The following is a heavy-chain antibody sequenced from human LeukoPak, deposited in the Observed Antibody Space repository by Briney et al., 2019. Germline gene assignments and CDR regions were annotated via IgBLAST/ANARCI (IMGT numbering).Heavy chain of an antibody. CDR2: IYYSGST. D-gene: IGHD6-13*01. J-gene: IGHJ4*02. CDR1: GGSVSSYY. Sequence: SETLSLTCTVSGGSVSSYYWSWIRQPPGKGLEWIGYIYYSGSTNYNPSLKSRVTISVDTSKNQFSLKLSSVTAADTAVYYCASVGSSWRNYWGQGTLVTVSS. CDR3: ASVGSSWRNY. V-gene: IGHV4-59*02.